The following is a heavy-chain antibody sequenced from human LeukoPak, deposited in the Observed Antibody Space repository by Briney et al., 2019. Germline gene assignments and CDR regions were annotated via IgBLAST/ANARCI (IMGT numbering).Heavy chain of an antibody. CDR3: ARLYCSSTSCYFAYDY. CDR2: ISSSGSTI. V-gene: IGHV3-11*01. CDR1: AFTFSDYY. Sequence: GGSLRLSCAASAFTFSDYYMSWIRQAPGKVLEWVAYISSSGSTISYEAPVKRRFTISSDNAKNSLYLKMNSLRAEDTAVYYCARLYCSSTSCYFAYDYWGQGTLVTVSS. J-gene: IGHJ4*02. D-gene: IGHD2-2*01.